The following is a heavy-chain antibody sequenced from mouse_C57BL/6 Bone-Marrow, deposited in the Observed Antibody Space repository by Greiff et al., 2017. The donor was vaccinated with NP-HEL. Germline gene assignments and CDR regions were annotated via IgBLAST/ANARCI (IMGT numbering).Heavy chain of an antibody. CDR2: IYPRSGNT. Sequence: LVESGAELARPGASVKLSCKASGYTFTSYGISWVKQRTGQGLEWIGEIYPRSGNTYYNEKFKGKATLTADKSSSTAYMELRSLTSEDSAVYVCARAYDCYFDYWGQGTTLTVSS. V-gene: IGHV1-81*01. D-gene: IGHD2-4*01. CDR1: GYTFTSYG. CDR3: ARAYDCYFDY. J-gene: IGHJ2*01.